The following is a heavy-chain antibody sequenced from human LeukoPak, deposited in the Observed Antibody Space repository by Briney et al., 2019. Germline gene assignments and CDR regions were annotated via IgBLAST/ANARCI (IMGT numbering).Heavy chain of an antibody. CDR2: IGFGGTT. Sequence: GGSLRLSCAASGFTFSKYGMNWVRQAPGKGLEWVSGIGFGGTTYYADSVKGRFTISRDTSKNTLYLQMHSLRAEDTAVYFCAKAQGYYDCWGQGNLVTVSS. V-gene: IGHV3-23*01. D-gene: IGHD3-22*01. J-gene: IGHJ4*02. CDR1: GFTFSKYG. CDR3: AKAQGYYDC.